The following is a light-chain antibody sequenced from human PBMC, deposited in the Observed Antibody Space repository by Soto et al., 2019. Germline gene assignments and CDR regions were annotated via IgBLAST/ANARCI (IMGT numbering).Light chain of an antibody. Sequence: DIQMTQSPSSLSASVGDRVTITCRASQSISSYLNWYQQKPGKAPNLLIYAASYLQSGVPSRFSGCGSGTDFTLTISSLQPEDFATYYCQQSYSSPDTFGGGTKVEIK. V-gene: IGKV1-39*01. J-gene: IGKJ4*01. CDR2: AAS. CDR1: QSISSY. CDR3: QQSYSSPDT.